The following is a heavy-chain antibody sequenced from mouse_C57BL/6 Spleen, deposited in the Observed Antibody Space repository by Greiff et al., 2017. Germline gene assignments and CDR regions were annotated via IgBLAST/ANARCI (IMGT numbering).Heavy chain of an antibody. Sequence: QVQLQQPGAELVRPGSSVKLSCTASGYTFTSYWMHWVKQRPIQGLEWIGNIDASDSETHYTQKFKDKATLTVDKSSSTAYMQLSSLTSEDSAVYYCARRSYYGDAMDYWGQGTSVTVSS. CDR1: GYTFTSYW. J-gene: IGHJ4*01. V-gene: IGHV1-52*01. D-gene: IGHD1-1*01. CDR3: ARRSYYGDAMDY. CDR2: IDASDSET.